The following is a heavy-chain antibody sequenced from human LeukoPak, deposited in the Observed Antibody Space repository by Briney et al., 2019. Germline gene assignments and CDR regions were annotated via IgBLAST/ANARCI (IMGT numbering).Heavy chain of an antibody. J-gene: IGHJ6*02. CDR2: ISYDGSNK. V-gene: IGHV3-30*04. CDR3: ARDRESSGWYLLRPYYYYGMDV. Sequence: AGGSLRLSCAASGFTFSSYAMHWVRQAPGKGLEWVAVISYDGSNKYYADSVKGRFTISRDNSKNTLYLQMNSLRAEDTAVYYCARDRESSGWYLLRPYYYYGMDVWGQGTTVTVSS. CDR1: GFTFSSYA. D-gene: IGHD6-19*01.